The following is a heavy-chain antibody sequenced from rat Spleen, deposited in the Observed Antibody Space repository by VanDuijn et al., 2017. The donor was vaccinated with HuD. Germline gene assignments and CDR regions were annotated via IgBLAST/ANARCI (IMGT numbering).Heavy chain of an antibody. Sequence: QVQLKESGPGLVQPSQTLSLTCTVSGFSLSSYGVIWVRQPPGKGLEWMGIIWGDGTTAYNSALKSRLNFSRDTSKSQVYLKMNSLQTEDTAIYFCVRERVPGFAFYFDYWGQGVMVTVSS. D-gene: IGHD1-4*01. V-gene: IGHV2-13*01. CDR1: GFSLSSYG. CDR3: VRERVPGFAFYFDY. J-gene: IGHJ2*01. CDR2: IWGDGTT.